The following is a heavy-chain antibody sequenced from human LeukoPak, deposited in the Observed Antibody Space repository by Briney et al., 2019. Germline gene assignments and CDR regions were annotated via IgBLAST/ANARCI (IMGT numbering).Heavy chain of an antibody. CDR3: AKGGFGGTSRFDP. CDR2: IAYDGSRA. D-gene: IGHD1/OR15-1a*01. Sequence: GGSLRLSCAGSGFTFGGYGMHWFRQTPGKGLEWVAVIAYDGSRAFYADSVKGRFTISRDNAKNSLYLQMNSLRAEDTALYYCAKGGFGGTSRFDPWGQGTLVTVSS. CDR1: GFTFGGYG. V-gene: IGHV3-30*02. J-gene: IGHJ5*02.